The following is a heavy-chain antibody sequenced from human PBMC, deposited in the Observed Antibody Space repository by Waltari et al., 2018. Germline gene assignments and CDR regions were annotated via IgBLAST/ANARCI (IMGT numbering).Heavy chain of an antibody. J-gene: IGHJ4*02. CDR1: GFTFSTYV. Sequence: EVQLLESGGGLVQPGGSLRLSCAASGFTFSTYVMNWVRQAPGKGLEWVSSIRDGGGIINYADSVKGRFTISRDNSKNTLYLQMNSLRAEDTAVYYCARGSGVDYWGQGTLVTISS. CDR3: ARGSGVDY. V-gene: IGHV3-23*01. D-gene: IGHD7-27*01. CDR2: IRDGGGII.